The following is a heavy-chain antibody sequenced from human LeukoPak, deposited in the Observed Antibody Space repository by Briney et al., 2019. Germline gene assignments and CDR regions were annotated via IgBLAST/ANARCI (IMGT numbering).Heavy chain of an antibody. V-gene: IGHV7-4-1*02. D-gene: IGHD1-26*01. CDR2: INTNTGNP. J-gene: IGHJ4*02. Sequence: VASVKASCKASGYTFTSYAMNWVRQAPGQGLEWMGWINTNTGNPMYAQGFTGRFVFSLDTSVSTAYLQISSLEAEDTAVYYCARLSAHSGSHHDYWGQGTLVTVSS. CDR1: GYTFTSYA. CDR3: ARLSAHSGSHHDY.